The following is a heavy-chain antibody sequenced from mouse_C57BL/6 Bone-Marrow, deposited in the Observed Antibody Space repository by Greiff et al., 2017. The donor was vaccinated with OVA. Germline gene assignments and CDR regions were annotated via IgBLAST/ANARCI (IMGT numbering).Heavy chain of an antibody. CDR1: GYTFTSYW. CDR3: ARKRGNLEYYGSSSYAMDY. Sequence: VQLQQPGSELVKPGASVKLSCKASGYTFTSYWMHWVKQRPGQGLEWIGNINPSNGGTNYNEKFKSKATLTVDKSSSTAYMQLSSLTSEDSAVYDCARKRGNLEYYGSSSYAMDYWGQGTSVTVSS. CDR2: INPSNGGT. D-gene: IGHD1-1*01. J-gene: IGHJ4*01. V-gene: IGHV1-53*01.